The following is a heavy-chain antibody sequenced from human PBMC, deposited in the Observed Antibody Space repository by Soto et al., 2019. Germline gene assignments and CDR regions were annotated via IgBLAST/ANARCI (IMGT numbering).Heavy chain of an antibody. Sequence: KASETLSLTCAVSGYSISSGYYWGWIRQPPGKGLEWIGSIYHSGSTYYNPSLKSRVTISVDTSKNQFSLKLSSVTAADTAVYYCARVGITMIVVVSNWFDPWGQGTLVTVSS. V-gene: IGHV4-38-2*01. J-gene: IGHJ5*02. CDR3: ARVGITMIVVVSNWFDP. D-gene: IGHD3-22*01. CDR2: IYHSGST. CDR1: GYSISSGYY.